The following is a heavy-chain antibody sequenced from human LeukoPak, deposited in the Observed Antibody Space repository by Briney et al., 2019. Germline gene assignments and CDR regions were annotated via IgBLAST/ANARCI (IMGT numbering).Heavy chain of an antibody. D-gene: IGHD6-19*01. Sequence: HPGGSLRLSCAASGFNFGDYSMHWVRQAPGKGLEWVSLFSGDGDNTYYIDSVRGRFTISRDNSRNSLYLQMNGLTTEDTALYYCAKVRKSGWIISYFFDFWGQGTRVTVSS. CDR1: GFNFGDYS. CDR2: FSGDGDNT. CDR3: AKVRKSGWIISYFFDF. J-gene: IGHJ4*02. V-gene: IGHV3-43*02.